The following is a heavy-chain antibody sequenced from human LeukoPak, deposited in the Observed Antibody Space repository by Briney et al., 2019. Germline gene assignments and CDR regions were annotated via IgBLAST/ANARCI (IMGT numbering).Heavy chain of an antibody. CDR2: ISYDGSNK. Sequence: GGSLRLSCAASGFTFSSYAMHWVRQAPGKGLEWVAVISYDGSNKYYADSVKGRFTISRDNSKNTLYPRMNSLRAEDTAVYYCADFDYWGQGTLVTVSS. J-gene: IGHJ4*02. CDR3: ADFDY. CDR1: GFTFSSYA. V-gene: IGHV3-30-3*01.